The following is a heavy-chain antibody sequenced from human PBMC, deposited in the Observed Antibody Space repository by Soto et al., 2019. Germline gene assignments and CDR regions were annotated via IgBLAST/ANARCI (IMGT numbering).Heavy chain of an antibody. J-gene: IGHJ6*01. D-gene: IGHD2-2*01. CDR2: IKQDGSEK. V-gene: IGHV3-7*05. CDR3: AREGIVVVPAAMGYYYYGMDV. CDR1: GFTFSSYW. Sequence: EVQLVESGGGLVQPGGSLRLSCAASGFTFSSYWMSWVRQAPGKGLEWVANIKQDGSEKYYVDSVKGRFTISRDNAKNSLYLQMNSLRAEDTAVYYCAREGIVVVPAAMGYYYYGMDVW.